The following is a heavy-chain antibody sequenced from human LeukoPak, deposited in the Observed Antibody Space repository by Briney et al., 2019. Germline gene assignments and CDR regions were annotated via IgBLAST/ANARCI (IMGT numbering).Heavy chain of an antibody. CDR1: GFTFSSYG. CDR3: ARHVMVRGLGISYYYYMTS. V-gene: IGHV3-23*01. Sequence: GGSLRLSCAASGFTFSSYGMSWVRQAPGKGLEWVSAISGSGGSTYYADSVKGRFTISRDNSKNTLYLQMNGLRAEDTAVYYCARHVMVRGLGISYYYYMTSGAKGPRSPSP. D-gene: IGHD3-10*01. J-gene: IGHJ6*03. CDR2: ISGSGGST.